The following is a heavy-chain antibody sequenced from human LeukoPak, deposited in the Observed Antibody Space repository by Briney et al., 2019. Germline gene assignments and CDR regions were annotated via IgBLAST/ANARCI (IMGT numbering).Heavy chain of an antibody. Sequence: SETLSLTCTVSGGSIGTQYWSWIRQPPGKGLKWIGNIYYTGSTNYNPSLKSRVTISVDTSKNQFSLKLTSVTAADTAVYYCAREPRWSGDAFDIWGQGTMVTVSS. D-gene: IGHD4-23*01. CDR1: GGSIGTQY. CDR2: IYYTGST. CDR3: AREPRWSGDAFDI. V-gene: IGHV4-59*11. J-gene: IGHJ3*02.